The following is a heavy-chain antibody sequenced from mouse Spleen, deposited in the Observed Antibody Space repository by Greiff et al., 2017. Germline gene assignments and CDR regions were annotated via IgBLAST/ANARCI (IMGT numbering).Heavy chain of an antibody. CDR3: ASRRGYDYDVFAY. CDR1: GFTFSSYA. J-gene: IGHJ3*01. CDR2: ISSGGSYT. V-gene: IGHV5-9-3*01. D-gene: IGHD2-4*01. Sequence: EVQRVESGGGLVKPGGSLKLSCAASGFTFSSYAMSWVRQTPEKRLEWVATISSGGSYTYYPDSVKGRFTISRDNAKNTLYLQMSSLRSEDTAMYYCASRRGYDYDVFAYWGQGTLVTVSA.